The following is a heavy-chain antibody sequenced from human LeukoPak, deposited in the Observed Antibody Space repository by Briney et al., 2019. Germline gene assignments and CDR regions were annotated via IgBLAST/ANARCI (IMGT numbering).Heavy chain of an antibody. V-gene: IGHV3-15*01. D-gene: IGHD3-10*02. Sequence: GGSLRLSCVDSGFTFTNAWMSWVRQAPGKGLEWIGRIKSKTDGETTNYAEPVRGRFTISRDDSKSAVYLQMNSLKIEDTAVYYGPTDLGKYYHGRRRLIPIDIGGQGTLVTVS. CDR2: IKSKTDGETT. CDR3: PTDLGKYYHGRRRLIPIDI. CDR1: GFTFTNAW. J-gene: IGHJ4*02.